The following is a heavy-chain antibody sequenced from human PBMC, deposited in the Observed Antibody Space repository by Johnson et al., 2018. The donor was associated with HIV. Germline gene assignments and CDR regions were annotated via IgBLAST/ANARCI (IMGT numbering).Heavy chain of an antibody. V-gene: IGHV3-30*04. D-gene: IGHD5-18*01. CDR3: AKGGGQIWLYMAFDI. J-gene: IGHJ3*02. Sequence: QVQLVESGGGVVRPGRSLRLSCAASGFTFSNYPMHWVRQAPGKGLEWVAFIWYDGSTTYYADSVKGRFTISRDNSKNTLSLQMNSLRAEDTAVYYCAKGGGQIWLYMAFDIWGQGTMVTVSS. CDR1: GFTFSNYP. CDR2: IWYDGSTT.